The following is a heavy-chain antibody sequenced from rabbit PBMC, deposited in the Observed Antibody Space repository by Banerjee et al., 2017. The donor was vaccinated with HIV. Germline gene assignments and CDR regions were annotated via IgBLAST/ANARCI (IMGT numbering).Heavy chain of an antibody. J-gene: IGHJ4*01. CDR2: INTSSGNT. CDR1: GSDISSNA. V-gene: IGHV1S45*01. D-gene: IGHD8-1*01. Sequence: QEQLEESGGGLVKPEGSLTLTCKASGSDISSNAMCWVRQAPGKGLEWIACINTSSGNTVYATWAKGRFTISRTSSTTVALQMTSLTAADTATYFCAGGSYYIGLNLWGPGTLVTVS. CDR3: AGGSYYIGLNL.